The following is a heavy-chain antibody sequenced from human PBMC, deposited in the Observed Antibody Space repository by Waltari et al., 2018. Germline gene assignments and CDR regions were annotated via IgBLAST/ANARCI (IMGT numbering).Heavy chain of an antibody. Sequence: QVQLKQWGAGTLKPSDTLALTCGVYGGSFSGYHWTWVRQSPEKGLEWIGEINNGGVTNYSPSQTSRTTISVDASKDRVSLFGRSVTAAETAVYYCARGGVPDCYGSGSPYRNGFDPWGQGTLVTVSS. CDR2: INNGGVT. D-gene: IGHD3-10*01. CDR3: ARGGVPDCYGSGSPYRNGFDP. CDR1: GGSFSGYH. J-gene: IGHJ5*02. V-gene: IGHV4-34*02.